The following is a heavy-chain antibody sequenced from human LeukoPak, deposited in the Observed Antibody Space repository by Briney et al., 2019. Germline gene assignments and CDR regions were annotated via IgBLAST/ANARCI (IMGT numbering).Heavy chain of an antibody. D-gene: IGHD3-16*01. J-gene: IGHJ4*02. Sequence: SETLSLTCTVSGGSLSSDGYYWSWIRQHPGKGLEWSGYIYYSGSTYYNPSLKSRVTISLDTSKNQFSLKLSSVTAADTAVYFCARDHDPLGFDYWGQGTLVTVSS. CDR2: IYYSGST. V-gene: IGHV4-31*03. CDR1: GGSLSSDGYY. CDR3: ARDHDPLGFDY.